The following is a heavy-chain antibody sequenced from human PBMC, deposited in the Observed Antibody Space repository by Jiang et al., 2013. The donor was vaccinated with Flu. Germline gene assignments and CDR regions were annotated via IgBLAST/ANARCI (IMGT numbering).Heavy chain of an antibody. Sequence: PGLVKPSQTLSLTCTVSGGSISSGDYYWSWIRQPPGKGLEWIGYIYYSGSTYYNPSLKSRVTISVDTSKNQFSLKLSSVTAADTAVYYCATQRGDSGSYYVAFDIWGQGTMVTVSS. CDR3: ATQRGDSGSYYVAFDI. J-gene: IGHJ3*02. CDR1: GGSISSGDYY. CDR2: IYYSGST. V-gene: IGHV4-30-4*01. D-gene: IGHD1-26*01.